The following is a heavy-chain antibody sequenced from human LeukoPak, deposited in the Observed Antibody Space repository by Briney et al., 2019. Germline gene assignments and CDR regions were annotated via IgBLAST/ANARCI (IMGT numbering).Heavy chain of an antibody. D-gene: IGHD3-22*01. Sequence: SETLSLTCIVSGGAISSGSYYWGWIRQPPGKGLEWVGSIYHSGSTYYNPSLKSRVTISVDTSKNQFSLKLSSVTAADTAVYYCARDLLTAQYYYDSSGSYAAFQHWGQGTLVTVSS. CDR3: ARDLLTAQYYYDSSGSYAAFQH. V-gene: IGHV4-39*07. CDR1: GGAISSGSYY. J-gene: IGHJ1*01. CDR2: IYHSGST.